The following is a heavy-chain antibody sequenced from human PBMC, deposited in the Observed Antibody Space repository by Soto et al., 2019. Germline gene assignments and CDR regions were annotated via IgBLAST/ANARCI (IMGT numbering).Heavy chain of an antibody. D-gene: IGHD3-22*01. Sequence: SETLSLTFGGNVWAFTGYYWSWIRQPPGKGRGWMGEGDHSGSRNYNSYLKSRGTISMDTSKNQDSLKLSSVTDEDTAVYYCVSYYDSPDGMDVWGQGTTVTVSS. J-gene: IGHJ6*02. CDR1: VWAFTGYY. CDR3: VSYYDSPDGMDV. V-gene: IGHV4-34*01. CDR2: GDHSGSR.